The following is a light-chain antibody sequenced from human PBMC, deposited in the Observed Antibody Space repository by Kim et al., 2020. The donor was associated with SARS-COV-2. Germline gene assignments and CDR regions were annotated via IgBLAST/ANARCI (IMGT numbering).Light chain of an antibody. CDR1: KLGDKY. J-gene: IGLJ3*02. CDR3: QAWDSSTSWV. Sequence: ELTQPPSVSVSPGQTASITCSGDKLGDKYACWYQQKPGQSPVLVIYQDSKRPSGIPERFSGSNSGNTATLTISGTQAMDEADYYCQAWDSSTSWVFGGGTKLTVL. V-gene: IGLV3-1*01. CDR2: QDS.